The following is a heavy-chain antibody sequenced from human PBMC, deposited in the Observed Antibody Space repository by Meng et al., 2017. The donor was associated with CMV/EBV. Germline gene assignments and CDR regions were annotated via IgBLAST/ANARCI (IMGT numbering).Heavy chain of an antibody. V-gene: IGHV2-5*02. CDR1: VSSRSMSGVG. CDR3: ARGGLRGFDY. CDR2: IYWDDDK. D-gene: IGHD4-17*01. Sequence: LKDSVPPLVNPTQTLTLTCTFSVSSRSMSGVGVGWIRQPPGKALEWLALIYWDDDKRYSPSLKSRLTITKDTSKNQVVLTMTNMDPVDTATYYCARGGLRGFDYWGQGTLVTVSS. J-gene: IGHJ4*02.